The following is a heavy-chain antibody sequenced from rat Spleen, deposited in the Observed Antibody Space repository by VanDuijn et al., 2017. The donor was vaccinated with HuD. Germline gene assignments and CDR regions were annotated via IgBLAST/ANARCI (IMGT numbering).Heavy chain of an antibody. V-gene: IGHV5-29*01. D-gene: IGHD1-4*01. CDR2: ISYDGSST. CDR1: GFTFSDYY. J-gene: IGHJ2*01. CDR3: ARQGRVRDYFDY. Sequence: EVQLVESGGGLVQPGRSLKLSCAASGFTFSDYYMAWVRQAPTKGLEWVATISYDGSSTYYRDSVKGRFTISRDNAKSTLYLQMDSLRSEDTATYYCARQGRVRDYFDYWGQGVMVTVSS.